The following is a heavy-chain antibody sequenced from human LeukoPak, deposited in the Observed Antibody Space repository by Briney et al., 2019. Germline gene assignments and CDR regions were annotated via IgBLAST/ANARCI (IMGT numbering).Heavy chain of an antibody. D-gene: IGHD6-13*01. V-gene: IGHV1-46*01. Sequence: ASVKVSCKASGYTFTSFYMHWVRQAPGQGLEWMGIINPSGGSTSYAQKFQGRVTMTRDTSTSTVYTDLSSLRSEDTAVYYCARGFYSSSDGYDWFDPWGQGTLVTVSS. CDR2: INPSGGST. CDR3: ARGFYSSSDGYDWFDP. CDR1: GYTFTSFY. J-gene: IGHJ5*02.